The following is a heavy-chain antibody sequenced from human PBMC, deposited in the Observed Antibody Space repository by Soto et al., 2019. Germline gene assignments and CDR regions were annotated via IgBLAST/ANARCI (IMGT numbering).Heavy chain of an antibody. D-gene: IGHD3-22*01. CDR2: FDPEDGET. J-gene: IGHJ5*02. CDR1: GYTLTELS. Sequence: ASVKVSCKVSGYTLTELSMHWVRQAPGKGLEWMGGFDPEDGETIYAQKFQGRVTMTEDTSTDTAYMELSSLRSEDTAVYYCATEYYYDSSGYSVGWFDHWGQGTLVTVSS. CDR3: ATEYYYDSSGYSVGWFDH. V-gene: IGHV1-24*01.